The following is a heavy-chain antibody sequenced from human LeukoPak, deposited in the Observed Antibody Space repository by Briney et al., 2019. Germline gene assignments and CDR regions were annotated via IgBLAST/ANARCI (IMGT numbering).Heavy chain of an antibody. D-gene: IGHD4-23*01. Sequence: SETLSLTCTVSGGSISSYYRSWIRQPPGKGLEWIGYINYSGSTNCNPSAKSRVAMSVDTSKKQFSLKLSSLTAADTAVYYCARGGTAVIAPYAFDIWGQGTMVTVSS. V-gene: IGHV4-59*01. CDR1: GGSISSYY. J-gene: IGHJ3*02. CDR3: ARGGTAVIAPYAFDI. CDR2: INYSGST.